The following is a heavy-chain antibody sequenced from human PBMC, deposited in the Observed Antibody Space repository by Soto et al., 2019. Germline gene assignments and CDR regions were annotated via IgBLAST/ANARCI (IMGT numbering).Heavy chain of an antibody. CDR2: IRSKANSYAT. CDR1: GFTFSGSA. D-gene: IGHD2-15*01. Sequence: GGSLRLSCAASGFTFSGSAMHWVRQASGKGLEWVGRIRSKANSYATADAGSVKGRFTISRDDSKNTAYLQMNRLKTEDTAVYYCTRRKDIVVVVAATRYYYYYMDVWGKGTTVTVSS. CDR3: TRRKDIVVVVAATRYYYYYMDV. V-gene: IGHV3-73*01. J-gene: IGHJ6*03.